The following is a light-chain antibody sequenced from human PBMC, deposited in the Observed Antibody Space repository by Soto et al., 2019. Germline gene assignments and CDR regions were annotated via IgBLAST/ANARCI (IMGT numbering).Light chain of an antibody. J-gene: IGLJ2*01. CDR2: DVS. Sequence: QSALTQPRSVSGSPGQSVTISCTGTSTDVGAFNYVSWYQQYAGTAPKLMIYDVSERPSGVPHRFSGSKSGNTASLTISGLQAEDEADYYCCSYSSSYTLLFGGGTKVTVL. CDR3: CSYSSSYTLL. CDR1: STDVGAFNY. V-gene: IGLV2-11*01.